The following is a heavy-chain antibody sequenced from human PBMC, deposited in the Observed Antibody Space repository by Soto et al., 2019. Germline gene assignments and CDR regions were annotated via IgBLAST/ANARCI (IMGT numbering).Heavy chain of an antibody. J-gene: IGHJ4*02. V-gene: IGHV5-51*01. D-gene: IGHD3-22*01. CDR3: ARHGGSSGYPF. CDR1: GYTFTSYY. CDR2: IHPSDSNT. Sequence: GESLKISCRASGYTFTSYYIGWVRQMPGKGLEWMGIIHPSDSNTRYSPSFQGQVTISVDKSVTTAYLQWSSLKASDTAIYYCARHGGSSGYPFWGQGALVTVSS.